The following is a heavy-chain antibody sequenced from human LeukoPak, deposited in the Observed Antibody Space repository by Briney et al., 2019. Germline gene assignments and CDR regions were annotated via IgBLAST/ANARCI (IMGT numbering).Heavy chain of an antibody. Sequence: SETLSLTCTVSGGSISSYYWSWIRQPPGKGLEWIGYIYYSGSTNYNPSLKSRVTISVDTSKNQFSLKLTSVSAADTAVYYCARLKLGAYFDLWGRGTLVTVSS. CDR2: IYYSGST. J-gene: IGHJ2*01. V-gene: IGHV4-59*08. D-gene: IGHD3-16*01. CDR1: GGSISSYY. CDR3: ARLKLGAYFDL.